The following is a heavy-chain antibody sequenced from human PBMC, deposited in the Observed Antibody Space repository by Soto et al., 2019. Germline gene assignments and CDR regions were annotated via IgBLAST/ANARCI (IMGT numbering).Heavy chain of an antibody. D-gene: IGHD2-15*01. Sequence: SQPLSLTCAVSGDSVSSNNIAWNWLRQSPWRGLEWLGRTHYRSKWYNEYAVSVRSPITINLDTSQNQFSLQLNSVTPEDTAGYYCARGRWSTFDDGGQGVQVTVAS. CDR1: GDSVSSNNIA. CDR3: ARGRWSTFDD. J-gene: IGHJ4*02. V-gene: IGHV6-1*01. CDR2: THYRSKWYN.